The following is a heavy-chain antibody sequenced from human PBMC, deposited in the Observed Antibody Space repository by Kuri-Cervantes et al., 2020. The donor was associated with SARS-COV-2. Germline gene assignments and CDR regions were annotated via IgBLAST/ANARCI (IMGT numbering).Heavy chain of an antibody. CDR2: ISSSSNYI. Sequence: GESLKISCEASGFIFSDYAIDWVRQAPGKGLEWVSFISSSSNYIYYADSLKGRFTISRDNAKNSLYLQMNSPRAEDTAVYYCARDGSRYSTSSFNYYYYMDVWGKGTTVTVSS. J-gene: IGHJ6*03. D-gene: IGHD6-6*01. CDR3: ARDGSRYSTSSFNYYYYMDV. CDR1: GFIFSDYA. V-gene: IGHV3-21*01.